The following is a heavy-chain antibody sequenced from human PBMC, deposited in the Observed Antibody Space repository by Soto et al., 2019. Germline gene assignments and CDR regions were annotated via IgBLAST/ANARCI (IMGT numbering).Heavy chain of an antibody. CDR3: ARAWRYCSGGSCYQDYYYYGMDV. D-gene: IGHD2-15*01. Sequence: QVQLVESGGGVVQPGRSLRLSCAASGFTFSSYGMHWVRQAPGKGLEWVAVIWYDGSIKYYADSVKGRFTIPRDNSKNTLYLQMNSLRAEDTAVYYCARAWRYCSGGSCYQDYYYYGMDVWGQGTTVTVSS. J-gene: IGHJ6*02. CDR1: GFTFSSYG. CDR2: IWYDGSIK. V-gene: IGHV3-33*01.